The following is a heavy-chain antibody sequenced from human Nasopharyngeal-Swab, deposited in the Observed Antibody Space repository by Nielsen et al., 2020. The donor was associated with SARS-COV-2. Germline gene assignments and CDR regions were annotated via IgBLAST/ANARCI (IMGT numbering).Heavy chain of an antibody. V-gene: IGHV1-69*04. CDR2: IIPILGIA. Sequence: SVKVSCKASGGTFSSYAISWVRQAPGQGLEWMGRIIPILGIANYAQKFQGRVTITADKSTSTAYMELSSLRSEDTAVYYCARVLGDTYCSGGSCYSAWGQGTLVTVSS. D-gene: IGHD2-15*01. CDR1: GGTFSSYA. J-gene: IGHJ5*02. CDR3: ARVLGDTYCSGGSCYSA.